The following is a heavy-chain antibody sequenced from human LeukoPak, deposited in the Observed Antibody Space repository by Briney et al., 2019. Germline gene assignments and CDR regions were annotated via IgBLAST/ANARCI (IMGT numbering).Heavy chain of an antibody. J-gene: IGHJ5*02. D-gene: IGHD3-22*01. CDR1: GGSISSGGYS. CDR2: IYHSGST. V-gene: IGHV4-30-2*01. Sequence: PSETLSLTCAVSGGSISSGGYSWSWIRQPPGKGLEWIGYIYHSGSTYYNPSLKSRVTISVDRSKNQLSLKLSSVTAADTAVYYCARSLILYDSSGYYGNWFDPWGQGTLVTVSS. CDR3: ARSLILYDSSGYYGNWFDP.